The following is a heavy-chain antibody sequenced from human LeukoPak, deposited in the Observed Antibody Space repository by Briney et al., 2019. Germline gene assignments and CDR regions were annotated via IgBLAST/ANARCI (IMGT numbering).Heavy chain of an antibody. CDR3: AKAMRLTTMTTGDNTDY. D-gene: IGHD4-17*01. Sequence: GGSLRLSCAASGFTVSSNYMSWVRQAPGKGLEWVSVIYSGGSTYYADSVKGRFTISRDNSKNTLYLQMNSLRAEDTAEYFCAKAMRLTTMTTGDNTDYWGQGTLVTVSS. J-gene: IGHJ4*02. CDR2: IYSGGST. V-gene: IGHV3-53*01. CDR1: GFTVSSNY.